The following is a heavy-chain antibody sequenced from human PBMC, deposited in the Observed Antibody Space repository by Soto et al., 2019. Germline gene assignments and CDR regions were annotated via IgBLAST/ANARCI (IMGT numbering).Heavy chain of an antibody. CDR2: INPNSGNI. CDR1: GDTFTTYD. V-gene: IGHV1-8*01. CDR3: ARGRASGSYYLLDY. J-gene: IGHJ4*02. D-gene: IGHD3-10*01. Sequence: ASVKVPCKASGDTFTTYDINWVRQATGHGLEWMGWINPNSGNIGYAQRFQGRVTMTRDTAIRTAYMEVSSLRSDDTAVYYCARGRASGSYYLLDYWGQGTLVTVSS.